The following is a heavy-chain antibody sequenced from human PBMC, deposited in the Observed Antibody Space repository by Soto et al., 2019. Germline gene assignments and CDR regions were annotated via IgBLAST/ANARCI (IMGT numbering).Heavy chain of an antibody. Sequence: ASVKVSCKASGYTFTSYGISWVRQAPGQGLEWMGWISAYNGNTNYAQKLQGRVTMTTDTSTSTAYMELRSLTSDDTAVYYCAREGYCSSTSCFHTSNYYYYGMDVWGQGTTVTVSS. CDR2: ISAYNGNT. CDR3: AREGYCSSTSCFHTSNYYYYGMDV. J-gene: IGHJ6*02. V-gene: IGHV1-18*04. D-gene: IGHD2-2*01. CDR1: GYTFTSYG.